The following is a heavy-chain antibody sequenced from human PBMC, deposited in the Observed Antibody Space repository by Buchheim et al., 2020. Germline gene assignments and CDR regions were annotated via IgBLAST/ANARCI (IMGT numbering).Heavy chain of an antibody. Sequence: EVQLLESGGGLVQPGGSLRLSCAASGFTFGNYAMSWVRQAPGKRLEWVSAISGGAGSTFYADSVRGRFTISRDNSRNRLFFQMNGLRVEDTALYYCAKEREPLDYWGQGTL. CDR3: AKEREPLDY. CDR2: ISGGAGST. CDR1: GFTFGNYA. J-gene: IGHJ4*02. V-gene: IGHV3-23*01.